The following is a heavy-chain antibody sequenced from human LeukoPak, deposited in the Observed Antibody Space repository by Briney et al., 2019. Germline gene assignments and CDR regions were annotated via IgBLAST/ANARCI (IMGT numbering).Heavy chain of an antibody. CDR1: GFPFSGYE. V-gene: IGHV3-48*03. CDR3: ARTAAGERFDS. Sequence: GGSLRLSCAASGFPFSGYEMNWVRQAPEKGLEWVSYISSRGTTIYYAESVKGRFIISRDIAKNSLYLQMNSLRAEDTALYYCARTAAGERFDSWGQGALVTVSS. J-gene: IGHJ5*01. CDR2: ISSRGTTI. D-gene: IGHD6-25*01.